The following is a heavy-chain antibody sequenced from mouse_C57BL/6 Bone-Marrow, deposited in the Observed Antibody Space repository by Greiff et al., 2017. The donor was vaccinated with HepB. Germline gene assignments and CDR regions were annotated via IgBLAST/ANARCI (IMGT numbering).Heavy chain of an antibody. CDR1: GYTFTSYG. CDR3: ARRPITTVVYFDY. D-gene: IGHD1-1*01. J-gene: IGHJ2*01. CDR2: IYPRSGNT. Sequence: QVQLKQSGAELARPGASVKLSCKASGYTFTSYGISWVKQRTGQGLEWIGEIYPRSGNTYYHEKFKGKATLTADKSSSTAYMELRSLTSEDSAVYFCARRPITTVVYFDYWGQGTTLTVSS. V-gene: IGHV1-81*01.